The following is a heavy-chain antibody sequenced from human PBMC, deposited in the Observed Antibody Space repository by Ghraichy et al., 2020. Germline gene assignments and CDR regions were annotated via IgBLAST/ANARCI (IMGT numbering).Heavy chain of an antibody. CDR3: AKDLGYSSGWFLDH. CDR1: GFTFSSYG. V-gene: IGHV3-30*18. D-gene: IGHD6-19*01. CDR2: ISYEGSNK. Sequence: GESLNISCAASGFTFSSYGMHWVRQAPGKGPEWVALISYEGSNKYYAGSVKGRFTISRDNSKNTLYLPTNSLRPEDTAVYYCAKDLGYSSGWFLDHWGQGTLVTVSS. J-gene: IGHJ4*02.